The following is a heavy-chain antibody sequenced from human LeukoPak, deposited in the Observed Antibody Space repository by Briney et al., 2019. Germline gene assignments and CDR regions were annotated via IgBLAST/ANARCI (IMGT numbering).Heavy chain of an antibody. CDR2: INHSGST. V-gene: IGHV4-34*01. J-gene: IGHJ6*03. D-gene: IGHD2-2*01. CDR1: GGSFSGYY. Sequence: SETLSLTCAVYGGSFSGYYWSWIRQPPGKGLEWIGEINHSGSTNYNPPLKSRVTISVDTSKNQFSLKLSSVTAADTAVYYCARVRRPAAMLGHYYYYYMDVWGKGTTVTVSS. CDR3: ARVRRPAAMLGHYYYYYMDV.